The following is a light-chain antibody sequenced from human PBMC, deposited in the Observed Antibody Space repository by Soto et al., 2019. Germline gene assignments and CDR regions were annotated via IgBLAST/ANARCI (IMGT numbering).Light chain of an antibody. CDR3: SSFTRSNTWV. CDR2: EVS. J-gene: IGLJ3*02. Sequence: QSVLTQPASVSGSPGQSITISCTGTSSDVGGYNSVCWQQQHPGKAPKLMIYEVSNRPSGVSDRFSASKSGNTASLTISGLLAEDEADYYCSSFTRSNTWVFGGGTKVTVL. CDR1: SSDVGGYNS. V-gene: IGLV2-14*01.